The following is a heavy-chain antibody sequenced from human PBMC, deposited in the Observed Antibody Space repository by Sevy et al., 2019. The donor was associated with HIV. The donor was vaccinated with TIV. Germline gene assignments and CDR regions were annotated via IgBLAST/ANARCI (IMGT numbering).Heavy chain of an antibody. CDR1: VGTFSSYA. J-gene: IGHJ4*02. D-gene: IGHD2-15*01. V-gene: IGHV1-69*13. Sequence: ASVKVSCKASVGTFSSYAISWVRQAPGQGLEWMGGIIPIFGTANYAQKFQGRVTLTADESTSTAYMELSSLRSEDTAVYYCARDFHVHGGNTSFDYWGQGTLVTVSS. CDR2: IIPIFGTA. CDR3: ARDFHVHGGNTSFDY.